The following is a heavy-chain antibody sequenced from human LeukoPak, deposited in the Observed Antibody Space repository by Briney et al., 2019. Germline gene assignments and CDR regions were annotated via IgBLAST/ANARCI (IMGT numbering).Heavy chain of an antibody. V-gene: IGHV3-23*01. J-gene: IGHJ4*02. CDR1: GFTFSSYA. CDR2: ISGSGGST. D-gene: IGHD5-18*01. CDR3: AKYGEYSYGYVDY. Sequence: GGSLRLSCAASGFTFSSYAMSWVRQAPGKGLEWVSGISGSGGSTYYADSVKGRLTISRDNSKNTLYLQMNSLRAEDTAVYYCAKYGEYSYGYVDYWGQGTLVTVSS.